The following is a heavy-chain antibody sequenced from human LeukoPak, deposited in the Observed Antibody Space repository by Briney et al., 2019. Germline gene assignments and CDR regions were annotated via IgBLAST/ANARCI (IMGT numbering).Heavy chain of an antibody. CDR1: GYTFTSYG. CDR2: INPYNGNT. V-gene: IGHV1-18*01. Sequence: ASVKVSCKASGYTFTSYGISWVRQAPGQGLEWMGWINPYNGNTKYPQKFQGRVTMTTDTSTSTAYMELRSLRSDDTAVYYCASDREDGYNYALFDYWGQGTLVTVSS. J-gene: IGHJ4*02. D-gene: IGHD5-24*01. CDR3: ASDREDGYNYALFDY.